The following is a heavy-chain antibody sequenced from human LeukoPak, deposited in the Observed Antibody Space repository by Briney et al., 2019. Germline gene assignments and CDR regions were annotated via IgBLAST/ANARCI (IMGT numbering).Heavy chain of an antibody. CDR2: IIPIFGTA. CDR1: GGTFSSYA. J-gene: IGHJ5*02. Sequence: GASVKVSCKASGGTFSSYAISWVRQAPGQGLEWMGGIIPIFGTANYAQKFQGRVTISTDESTSTAYMGLSSLRSEDTAVYYCASELRIAAAVRWFDPWGQGTLVTVSS. D-gene: IGHD6-13*01. CDR3: ASELRIAAAVRWFDP. V-gene: IGHV1-69*05.